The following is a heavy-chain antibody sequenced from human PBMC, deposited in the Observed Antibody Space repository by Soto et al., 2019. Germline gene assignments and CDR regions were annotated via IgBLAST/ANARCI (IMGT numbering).Heavy chain of an antibody. V-gene: IGHV1-69*12. CDR2: IMPIFRTA. CDR3: ARDKDRPQLGGNYYSIMDV. D-gene: IGHD3-3*02. Sequence: QVQVVQSGAEVKKPGSSVKVSCKASGGTFSTAAISWVRQAPGQGLEWMGGIMPIFRTADYAQKFQGRVTSTADESTSIASVELSSLRSEDTAVYYCARDKDRPQLGGNYYSIMDVWGQGTTVTVSS. CDR1: GGTFSTAA. J-gene: IGHJ6*02.